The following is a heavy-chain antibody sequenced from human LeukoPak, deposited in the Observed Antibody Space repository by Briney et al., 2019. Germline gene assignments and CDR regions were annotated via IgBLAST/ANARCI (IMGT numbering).Heavy chain of an antibody. J-gene: IGHJ5*02. D-gene: IGHD6-19*01. CDR3: ARLPAVAAPTGFVP. CDR1: GASITTYY. Sequence: SETLSLTCTVSGASITTYYWSWVRQSPGKALEWVGYIFFSGNANYNPSLKSRVTISVDTSKNQFSLNLTSVTAADTAVYYCARLPAVAAPTGFVPWGQGTLVTVSS. CDR2: IFFSGNA. V-gene: IGHV4-59*08.